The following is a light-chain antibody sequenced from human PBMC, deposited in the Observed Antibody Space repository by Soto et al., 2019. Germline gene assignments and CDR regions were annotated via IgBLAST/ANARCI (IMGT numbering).Light chain of an antibody. Sequence: QSALTQPASVSGSPGQSITISCTGTSSDVGGYNYVSWYQQHPGKAPKLMIYDVSNRPSGVSNRFSGSKSGNTASLTISGLQAEDEADYYCISYTTSGSLVFGGGTELNVL. CDR1: SSDVGGYNY. CDR2: DVS. CDR3: ISYTTSGSLV. V-gene: IGLV2-14*01. J-gene: IGLJ2*01.